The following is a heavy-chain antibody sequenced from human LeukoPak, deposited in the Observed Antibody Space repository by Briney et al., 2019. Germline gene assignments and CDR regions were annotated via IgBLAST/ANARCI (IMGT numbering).Heavy chain of an antibody. CDR1: GGSINSRNNY. Sequence: SETLSLTCTVSGGSINSRNNYWGWNRQPPGKGLEWIAIISDTGTTYYSPSLKSRLTISVDTSKNQFSLTLSSVTAADTAVYYCARRNYPYYFDYWGQGTLVTVSS. CDR3: ARRNYPYYFDY. J-gene: IGHJ4*02. V-gene: IGHV4-39*01. D-gene: IGHD1-7*01. CDR2: ISDTGTT.